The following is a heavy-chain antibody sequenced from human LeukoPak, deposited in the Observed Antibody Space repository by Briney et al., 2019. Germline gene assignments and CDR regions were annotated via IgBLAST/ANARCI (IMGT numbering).Heavy chain of an antibody. J-gene: IGHJ6*03. CDR3: ARSLFRFLEWSYRSYYYYYMDV. CDR2: INPNSGET. D-gene: IGHD3-3*01. V-gene: IGHV1-2*02. Sequence: ASVKVSRKASGYTFTDYYIHWVRQAPGQGLEWMGWINPNSGETNHAQQFQGRVTMTRDTSISTAYMELSRLRSDDTAVYYCARSLFRFLEWSYRSYYYYYMDVWGKGTTVTVSS. CDR1: GYTFTDYY.